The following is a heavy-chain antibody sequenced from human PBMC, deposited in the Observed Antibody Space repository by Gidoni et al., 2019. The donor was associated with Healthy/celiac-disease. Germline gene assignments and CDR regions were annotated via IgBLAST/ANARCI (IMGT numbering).Heavy chain of an antibody. CDR3: AKGAGYCSGGSCYHKYYFDY. V-gene: IGHV3-23*01. Sequence: EGQLLESGGGLVQPGGSLRLSCAASGFTFSCYAMSWVRQAPGKGLEWVSGISGSGGSTYYADSVKGRFTISRDNSKNTLYLQMNSLRAEDTAAYYCAKGAGYCSGGSCYHKYYFDYWGQGTLVTVSS. J-gene: IGHJ4*02. CDR2: ISGSGGST. D-gene: IGHD2-15*01. CDR1: GFTFSCYA.